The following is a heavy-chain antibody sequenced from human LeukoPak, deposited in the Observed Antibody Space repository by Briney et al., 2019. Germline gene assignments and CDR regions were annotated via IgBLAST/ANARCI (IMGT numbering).Heavy chain of an antibody. CDR2: IRTSSGTR. J-gene: IGHJ4*02. CDR1: GFTFSTYT. Sequence: GGSLRLSCAASGFTFSTYTMNWVRQAPGKGLEWISYIRTSSGTRYYADSVKGRFTISRDNSKNTLYLQMNSLRAEDTAVYYCARLNLPAIEGAFDYWGQGTLVTVSS. CDR3: ARLNLPAIEGAFDY. D-gene: IGHD2-2*01. V-gene: IGHV3-48*01.